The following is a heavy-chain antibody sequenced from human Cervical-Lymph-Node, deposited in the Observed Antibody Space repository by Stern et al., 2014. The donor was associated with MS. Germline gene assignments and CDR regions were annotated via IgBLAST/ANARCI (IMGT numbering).Heavy chain of an antibody. CDR1: GYTVTGYY. J-gene: IGHJ4*02. V-gene: IGHV1-2*06. CDR3: ARDLGLTPGSRIPPRPRQPRDGFDF. D-gene: IGHD6-6*01. Sequence: QLVQSGAEVKKPGASVKVSCKASGYTVTGYYLHWVRQAPGQGLEWVGRINPNSGDANYAQKFQGRVPLTRDTSISTAYMELSSLRSDDTAVYYCARDLGLTPGSRIPPRPRQPRDGFDFWGQGTLVTVSS. CDR2: INPNSGDA.